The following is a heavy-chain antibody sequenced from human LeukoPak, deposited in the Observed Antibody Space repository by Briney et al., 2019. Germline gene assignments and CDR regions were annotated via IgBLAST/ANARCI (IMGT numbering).Heavy chain of an antibody. D-gene: IGHD3-9*01. J-gene: IGHJ4*02. V-gene: IGHV3-23*01. CDR1: GFTFSSYA. Sequence: GGSLRLSCAASGFTFSSYAMSWVRQAPGKGLEWVSAISGSGGSTYYADSAKGRFTISRDNSKNTLYLQMNSLRAEDTAVYYCAKDIYFDWLLPQRYFDYWGQGTLVTVSS. CDR3: AKDIYFDWLLPQRYFDY. CDR2: ISGSGGST.